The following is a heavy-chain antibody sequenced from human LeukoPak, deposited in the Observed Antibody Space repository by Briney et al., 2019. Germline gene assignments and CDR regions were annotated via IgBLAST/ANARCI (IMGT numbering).Heavy chain of an antibody. CDR1: GFTVSSNY. Sequence: HPGGSLRLSCAASGFTVSSNYMSWVRQAPGKGLEWVSVIYSGGSTYYADSVKGRFTISRDNSKNTLYLQMNSLRAEDTAVYYCARANKFGELGYVYWGQGTLVTVSS. J-gene: IGHJ4*02. D-gene: IGHD3-10*01. CDR2: IYSGGST. V-gene: IGHV3-66*01. CDR3: ARANKFGELGYVY.